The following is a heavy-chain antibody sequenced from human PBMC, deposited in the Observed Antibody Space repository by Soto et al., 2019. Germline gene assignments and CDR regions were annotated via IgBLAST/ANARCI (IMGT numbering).Heavy chain of an antibody. Sequence: ASVKVSCKASGYTFTSYGISWVRQAPGQGLEWMGWISAYNGNTNYAQKLQGRVILTKDKSTSTAYMELRSLRSDDTAVYYCARGEDCSGGSCYSEGYYYYYYMDVWGKGTTVTVSS. V-gene: IGHV1-18*01. CDR3: ARGEDCSGGSCYSEGYYYYYYMDV. CDR2: ISAYNGNT. J-gene: IGHJ6*03. CDR1: GYTFTSYG. D-gene: IGHD2-15*01.